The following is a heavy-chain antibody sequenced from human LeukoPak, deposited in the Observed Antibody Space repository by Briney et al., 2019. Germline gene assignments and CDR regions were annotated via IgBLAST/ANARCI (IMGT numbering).Heavy chain of an antibody. V-gene: IGHV3-7*01. Sequence: GGSLRLSCAASGFTFTTYWMGWVRQAPGKGLEWVANINQDGSEKYYVDSVKGRFTISRDNAKNSLYLQMNSLRAEDTAVYYCARLDSSGFDYWGQGTLVSVSS. CDR2: INQDGSEK. CDR3: ARLDSSGFDY. CDR1: GFTFTTYW. J-gene: IGHJ4*02. D-gene: IGHD3-22*01.